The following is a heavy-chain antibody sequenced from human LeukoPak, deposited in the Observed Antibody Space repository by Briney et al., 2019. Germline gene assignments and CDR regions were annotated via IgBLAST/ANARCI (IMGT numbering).Heavy chain of an antibody. CDR2: ISSSSSYI. V-gene: IGHV3-21*01. D-gene: IGHD3-3*01. CDR3: AREIFWSGYFSNLHFDY. J-gene: IGHJ4*02. Sequence: GGSLRLSCAASGFTFSSYSMNWVRQAPGKGLEWVSSISSSSSYIYYADSVKGRFTISRDNAKNSLYLQMNNLRPEDTAVYYCAREIFWSGYFSNLHFDYWGQGTLVTVSS. CDR1: GFTFSSYS.